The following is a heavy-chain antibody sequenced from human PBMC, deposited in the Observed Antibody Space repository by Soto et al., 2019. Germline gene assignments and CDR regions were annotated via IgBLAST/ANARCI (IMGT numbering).Heavy chain of an antibody. CDR1: GFNFNTYW. CDR3: ARDRNVVVPAAIPYVDV. V-gene: IGHV3-7*03. Sequence: EVQLVESGGGLVQPGGSLKLSCAASGFNFNTYWMGWVRQAPGKGLEWVANIKQDGSEKYYGDSVRGRFTISRDNANNSLYLHMNSVRADDTAVYFCARDRNVVVPAAIPYVDVWGQVTTVTVSS. D-gene: IGHD2-15*01. CDR2: IKQDGSEK. J-gene: IGHJ6*02.